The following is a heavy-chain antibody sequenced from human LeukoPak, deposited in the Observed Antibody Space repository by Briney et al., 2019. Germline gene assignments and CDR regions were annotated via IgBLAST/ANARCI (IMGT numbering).Heavy chain of an antibody. J-gene: IGHJ4*02. D-gene: IGHD2/OR15-2a*01. CDR1: GGTFSSYA. CDR2: IIPIFGTA. V-gene: IGHV1-69*13. Sequence: SVKVPCKASGGTFSSYAISWVRQAPGQGLEWMGGIIPIFGTANYAQKFQGRVTITADESTSTAYMELSSLRSEDTAVYYCARGVLENIAQYYFDYWGQGTLVTVSS. CDR3: ARGVLENIAQYYFDY.